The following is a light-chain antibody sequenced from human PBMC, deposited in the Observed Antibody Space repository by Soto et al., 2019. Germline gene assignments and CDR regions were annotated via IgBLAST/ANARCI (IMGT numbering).Light chain of an antibody. Sequence: ALTQSPGTLSSSPGERATLSCRASQSAYSSYLSWYQQKPGQAPRLLIYGASNRATGIPDRFSGSGSGTDFTLTISGLEPEDFAVYYCQQYGTSLFTFGGGTKVDIK. CDR2: GAS. J-gene: IGKJ4*01. CDR1: QSAYSSY. V-gene: IGKV3-20*01. CDR3: QQYGTSLFT.